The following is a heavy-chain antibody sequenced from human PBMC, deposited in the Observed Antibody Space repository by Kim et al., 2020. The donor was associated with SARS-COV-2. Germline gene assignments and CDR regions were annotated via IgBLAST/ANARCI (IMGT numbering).Heavy chain of an antibody. J-gene: IGHJ4*02. V-gene: IGHV1-18*04. CDR2: ISAYNGNT. D-gene: IGHD3-3*01. CDR1: GYTFTSYG. CDR3: ARGGLTIFGVVPMGGMGY. Sequence: ASVKVSCKASGYTFTSYGISWVRQAPGQGLEWMGWISAYNGNTNYAQKLQGRVTMTTDTSTSTAYMELRSLRSDDTAVYYCARGGLTIFGVVPMGGMGYWGQGTLVTVSS.